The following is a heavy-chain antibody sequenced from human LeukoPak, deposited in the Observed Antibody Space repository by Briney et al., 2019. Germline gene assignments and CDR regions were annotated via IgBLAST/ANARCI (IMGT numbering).Heavy chain of an antibody. J-gene: IGHJ4*02. CDR1: GYSFTSYY. CDR2: INPSGDST. CDR3: ARVQRIGVKRHFDY. V-gene: IGHV1-46*01. D-gene: IGHD3-3*01. Sequence: ASVKVSCKASGYSFTSYYMHWVRQAPGQGLEWMGIINPSGDSTSYAQKFQGRVTMTRDMSTSTVYMELSSLRSEDTAVYYCARVQRIGVKRHFDYWGQGTLVTVSS.